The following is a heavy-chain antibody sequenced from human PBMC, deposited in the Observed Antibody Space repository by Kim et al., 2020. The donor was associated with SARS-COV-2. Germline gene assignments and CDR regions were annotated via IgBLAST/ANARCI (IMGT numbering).Heavy chain of an antibody. J-gene: IGHJ6*02. Sequence: SETLSLTCAVYGGSFSGYYWSWIRQPPGKGLEWIGEINHSGSTNYNPSLKSRVTISVDTSKNQFSLKLSSVTAADTAVYYCARGRISRGIAARRGGYYGMDVWGQGTTVTVSS. CDR1: GGSFSGYY. CDR3: ARGRISRGIAARRGGYYGMDV. D-gene: IGHD6-6*01. V-gene: IGHV4-34*01. CDR2: INHSGST.